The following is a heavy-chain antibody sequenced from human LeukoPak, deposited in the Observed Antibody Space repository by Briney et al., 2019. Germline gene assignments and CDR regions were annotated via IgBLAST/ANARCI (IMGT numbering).Heavy chain of an antibody. J-gene: IGHJ4*02. CDR1: GYTFTSYY. D-gene: IGHD3-22*01. Sequence: ASVKVSCKASGYTFTSYYMHWVRQAPGQGLEWMGIINPSGGSTSYAQKFQGRVTMTRDMSTRTVYMELSSLRSEDTAVSYCARGAWYYDSSGYFLDCWGQGTLVTVSS. CDR3: ARGAWYYDSSGYFLDC. CDR2: INPSGGST. V-gene: IGHV1-46*01.